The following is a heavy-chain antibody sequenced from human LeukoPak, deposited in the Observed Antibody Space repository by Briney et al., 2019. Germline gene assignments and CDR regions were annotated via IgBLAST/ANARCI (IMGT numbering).Heavy chain of an antibody. Sequence: GGSLRLSCAASGFTFSSDSLNWVGQAPGKGLEWVSSISSGSSYIYYADSVKGRFTISRDNAKNSLYLQMNSLRAEDTAVYYCARESKSGGLEYWGQGTLVTVSS. CDR1: GFTFSSDS. CDR3: ARESKSGGLEY. D-gene: IGHD3-3*01. V-gene: IGHV3-21*01. CDR2: ISSGSSYI. J-gene: IGHJ4*02.